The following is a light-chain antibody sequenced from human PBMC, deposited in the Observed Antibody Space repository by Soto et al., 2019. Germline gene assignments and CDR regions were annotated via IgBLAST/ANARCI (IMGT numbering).Light chain of an antibody. CDR2: GVS. CDR1: QSVSVN. J-gene: IGKJ3*01. V-gene: IGKV3-15*01. Sequence: IVMTHSPGTLSVSPGELATLSFRASQSVSVNLAWYQQKPGQAPRLLIYGVSTRATGIPARFSGSESGTEFTLTISSLQSEDFAVYYCQQYNDWPFTFGPGTKVDIK. CDR3: QQYNDWPFT.